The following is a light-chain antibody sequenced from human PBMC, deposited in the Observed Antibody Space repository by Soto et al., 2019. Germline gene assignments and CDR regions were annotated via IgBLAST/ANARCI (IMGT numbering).Light chain of an antibody. CDR1: QSVLYSPNNKNY. Sequence: DIVMTQSPDSLAVSLGERATINCKSSQSVLYSPNNKNYLAWYQQKPGQPPRLLIYWASTRESGVPDRFSGSGSVTDFILTISSLQAEDVAVYYCQHYYSTPLTFGGGTKVEIK. CDR3: QHYYSTPLT. V-gene: IGKV4-1*01. J-gene: IGKJ4*01. CDR2: WAS.